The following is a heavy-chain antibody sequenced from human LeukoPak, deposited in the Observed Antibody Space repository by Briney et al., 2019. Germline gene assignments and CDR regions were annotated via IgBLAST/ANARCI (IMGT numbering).Heavy chain of an antibody. D-gene: IGHD2-15*01. Sequence: GRSLRLSCAASGFTFSSYGMRWVRQAPGKGLEWVAVISYDGSNKYYADSVKGRFTISRDNSKNTLYLQMNSLRAEDTAVYYCAKDAHCSGGSCYGYNWFDPWGQGTLVTVSS. CDR1: GFTFSSYG. CDR2: ISYDGSNK. J-gene: IGHJ5*02. CDR3: AKDAHCSGGSCYGYNWFDP. V-gene: IGHV3-30*18.